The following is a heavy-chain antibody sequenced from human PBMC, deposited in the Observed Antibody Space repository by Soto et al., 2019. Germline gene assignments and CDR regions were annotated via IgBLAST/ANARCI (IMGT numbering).Heavy chain of an antibody. CDR3: ARGNVFITMVLYYFDY. Sequence: SETLSLTCTVSGGSISSGGYYWSWIRQHPGKGLEWIGYIYYSGSTYYNPSLKSRVTISVDTSKNQFSLKLSSVTAADTAVYYCARGNVFITMVLYYFDYWGQGTLVTVSS. D-gene: IGHD3-10*01. J-gene: IGHJ4*02. CDR1: GGSISSGGYY. CDR2: IYYSGST. V-gene: IGHV4-31*03.